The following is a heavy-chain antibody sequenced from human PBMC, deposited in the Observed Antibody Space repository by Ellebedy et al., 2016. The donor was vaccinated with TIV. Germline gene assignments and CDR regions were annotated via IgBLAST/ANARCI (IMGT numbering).Heavy chain of an antibody. CDR1: GYSFTNYW. Sequence: GESLKISCKTSGYSFTNYWIGWVRQMPGKGLEWMGIIYPGDSETRYSPSFQGQVTISADKSITTAYLQWISLKASDTAMYYCTRPDSSGYLDFDYWGQGTLVTVSS. D-gene: IGHD3-22*01. CDR3: TRPDSSGYLDFDY. V-gene: IGHV5-51*01. CDR2: IYPGDSET. J-gene: IGHJ4*02.